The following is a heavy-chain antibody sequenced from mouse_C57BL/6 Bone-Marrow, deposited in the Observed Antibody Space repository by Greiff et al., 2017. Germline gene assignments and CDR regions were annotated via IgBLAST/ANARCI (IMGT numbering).Heavy chain of an antibody. J-gene: IGHJ2*01. CDR1: GYTFTSYW. CDR2: IDPSDSET. CDR3: ARASITTVVATVPDY. D-gene: IGHD1-1*01. Sequence: QVQLQQPGAELVRPGSSVKLSCKASGYTFTSYWMHWVKQRPIQGLEWIGTIDPSDSETHYNQKFKDKATLTVDKSSSTAYMQLSSLTSEDSAVYYCARASITTVVATVPDYWGQGTTLTVSS. V-gene: IGHV1-52*01.